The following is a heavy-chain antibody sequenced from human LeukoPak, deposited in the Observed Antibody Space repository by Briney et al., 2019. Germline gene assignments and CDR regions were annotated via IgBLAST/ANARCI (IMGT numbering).Heavy chain of an antibody. Sequence: GGSLRLSCAASGFTFSNYEMNWVRQAPGKGLEWVAYISDTSYSIYYADSVKGRFTISRENAKKSLYLHMSSLRAEDTAVYYCARGLPFYYDSSGYPAIRFYFDSWGQGALVTVSS. J-gene: IGHJ4*02. V-gene: IGHV3-48*04. CDR1: GFTFSNYE. D-gene: IGHD3-22*01. CDR2: ISDTSYSI. CDR3: ARGLPFYYDSSGYPAIRFYFDS.